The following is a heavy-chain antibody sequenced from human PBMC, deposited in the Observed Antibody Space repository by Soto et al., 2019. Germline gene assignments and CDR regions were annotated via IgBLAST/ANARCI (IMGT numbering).Heavy chain of an antibody. D-gene: IGHD3-3*02. CDR3: ERADAFDNEHGSDM. CDR1: GFPFSFYG. J-gene: IGHJ3*02. V-gene: IGHV3-33*01. Sequence: GGSLRLSCAVSGFPFSFYGFHWVRQSPGKGLEWLGVIVSDGSAIYHADSLEGRFFISRDNSKDILYLQMNSMRVEDTAVYYCERADAFDNEHGSDMWGQRTMVTVSS. CDR2: IVSDGSAI.